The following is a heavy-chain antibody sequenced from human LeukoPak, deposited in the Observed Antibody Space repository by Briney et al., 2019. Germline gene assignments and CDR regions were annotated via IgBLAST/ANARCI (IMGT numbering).Heavy chain of an antibody. CDR1: GGSISSGDYY. V-gene: IGHV4-30-4*01. Sequence: SETLSLTCTVPGGSISSGDYYWSWIRQPPGKGLEWIGYIYYSGSTYYNPSLKSRVTISVDTSKNQFSLKLSSVTAADTAVYYCTRYCSGGSCYENNWFDPWGQGTLVTVSS. D-gene: IGHD2-15*01. CDR2: IYYSGST. J-gene: IGHJ5*02. CDR3: TRYCSGGSCYENNWFDP.